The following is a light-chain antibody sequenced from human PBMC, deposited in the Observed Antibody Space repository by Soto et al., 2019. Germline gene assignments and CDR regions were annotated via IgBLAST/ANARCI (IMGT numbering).Light chain of an antibody. Sequence: QSVLTQPASVSGSPGQSITISCTGTSSDVGNYNLVSWYQQHPGKAPKLMIYEVSKRPSGISNRFSGSKSGNTASLTISGPQAEDEADYYCCSYAGSSTSFGGGTKLTVL. CDR2: EVS. J-gene: IGLJ3*02. V-gene: IGLV2-23*02. CDR1: SSDVGNYNL. CDR3: CSYAGSSTS.